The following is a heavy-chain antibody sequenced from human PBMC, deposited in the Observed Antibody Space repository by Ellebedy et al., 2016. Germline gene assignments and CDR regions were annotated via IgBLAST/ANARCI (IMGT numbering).Heavy chain of an antibody. V-gene: IGHV5-51*01. J-gene: IGHJ6*02. CDR1: GYTFTDYW. D-gene: IGHD1-26*01. CDR2: IYPEDADT. CDR3: ARGLLEGDPHGLAV. Sequence: GGSLRLXXEASGYTFTDYWIAWVRQRPGKGLEWMGIIYPEDADTKYSPSFEGQVTISADRTTRIDSLQWRSLRDSDSAVYYCARGLLEGDPHGLAVWGQGTAVIVSS.